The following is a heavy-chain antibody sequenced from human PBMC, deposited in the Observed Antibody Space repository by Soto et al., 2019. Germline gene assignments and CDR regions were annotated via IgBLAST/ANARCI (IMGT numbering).Heavy chain of an antibody. V-gene: IGHV4-39*01. J-gene: IGHJ5*02. CDR1: GGSISSSSPY. CDR3: ARHRSDSSHYSPFDP. Sequence: SETLSLTCTVSGGSISSSSPYWGWIRQPPGKGLEWIGSIYYGGSTYYNPSLKGRFSIFVDTSKNQFFLNLSSVTAADTAVYYCARHRSDSSHYSPFDPWGQGTLVTVSS. CDR2: IYYGGST. D-gene: IGHD3-22*01.